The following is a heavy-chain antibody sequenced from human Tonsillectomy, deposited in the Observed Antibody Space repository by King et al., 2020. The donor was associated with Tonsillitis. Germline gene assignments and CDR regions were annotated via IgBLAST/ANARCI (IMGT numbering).Heavy chain of an antibody. CDR3: ARDPGGSSSY. CDR1: GFTFSSYG. CDR2: IWFDGSNK. D-gene: IGHD6-13*01. Sequence: VQLVESGGGVVQPGRSLRLSCPASGFTFSSYGMHWVRQAPGKGLEWVAVIWFDGSNKYYGDSVKGRFTISRDNSRNTLYLQMNSLRAEDTAVYYCARDPGGSSSYWGQGTLVTVSS. V-gene: IGHV3-33*08. J-gene: IGHJ4*02.